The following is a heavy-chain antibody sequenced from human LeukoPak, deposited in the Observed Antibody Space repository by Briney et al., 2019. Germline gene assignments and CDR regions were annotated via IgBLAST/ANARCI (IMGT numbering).Heavy chain of an antibody. Sequence: ASVKVSCKASGYTFTGYYMHWVRRAPGQGLEWMGRINPNSGGTNYAQKFQGRVTMTRDTSISTAYMELSRLRSDDTAVYYCASLPKSFQGVDYWGQGTLVTVSS. J-gene: IGHJ4*02. CDR2: INPNSGGT. V-gene: IGHV1-2*06. D-gene: IGHD2-8*01. CDR3: ASLPKSFQGVDY. CDR1: GYTFTGYY.